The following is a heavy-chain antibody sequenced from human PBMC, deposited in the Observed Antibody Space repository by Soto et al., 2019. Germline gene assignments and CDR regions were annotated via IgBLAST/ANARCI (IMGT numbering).Heavy chain of an antibody. CDR2: IDYYGST. J-gene: IGHJ6*02. CDR3: GPGGTMVRGVPYYYYGMDV. Sequence: SETLSLTCTVSGGSISGYYWSWIRQPPGKRLEWIGYIDYYGSTNYNPSLKSRVTISVDTSKKQFSLNLGSVTAEDTAVFYCGPGGTMVRGVPYYYYGMDVWGQGTTVTVSS. CDR1: GGSISGYY. V-gene: IGHV4-59*12. D-gene: IGHD3-10*01.